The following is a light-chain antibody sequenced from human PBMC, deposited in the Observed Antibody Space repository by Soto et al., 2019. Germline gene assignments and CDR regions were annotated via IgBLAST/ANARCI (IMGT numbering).Light chain of an antibody. Sequence: EIVLTQSSATLSLSPGERATLSCRASQTVYNYLVWYQQRPGQAPRLLISDASNRATGIPARFSGSGSGTDFTLTINSLEPEDLAIYFCQQRYDWPLTFGGGSKIEMK. J-gene: IGKJ4*01. CDR1: QTVYNY. CDR2: DAS. CDR3: QQRYDWPLT. V-gene: IGKV3-11*01.